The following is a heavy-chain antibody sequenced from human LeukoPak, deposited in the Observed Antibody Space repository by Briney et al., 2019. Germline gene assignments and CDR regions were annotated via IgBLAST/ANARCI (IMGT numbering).Heavy chain of an antibody. CDR1: GGSISSYY. Sequence: SETLSLTCTVSGGSISSYYWSWIRQPPGKGLEWIGYIYYSGSTNYNPSLKSRVTVSVDTSKNQFSLKLSSVTAADTAVYYCASYKGTFDYWGQGTLVTVSS. CDR2: IYYSGST. V-gene: IGHV4-59*01. CDR3: ASYKGTFDY. J-gene: IGHJ4*02. D-gene: IGHD1-1*01.